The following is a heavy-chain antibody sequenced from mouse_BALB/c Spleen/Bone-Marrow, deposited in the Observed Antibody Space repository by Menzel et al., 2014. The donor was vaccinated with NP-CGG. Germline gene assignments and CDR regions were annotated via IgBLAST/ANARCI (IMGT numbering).Heavy chain of an antibody. CDR1: GYTFSSYW. J-gene: IGHJ3*01. CDR3: ARRGISWFAY. Sequence: VHLVESGAELMKPGASVQISCKATGYTFSSYWIEWVKQRPGHGLEWIGEILPGSGSTNYNEKFKGKATFTADTSSNTAYMQLSSLTSEDSAVYYCARRGISWFAYWGQGTLVTISA. CDR2: ILPGSGST. V-gene: IGHV1-9*01.